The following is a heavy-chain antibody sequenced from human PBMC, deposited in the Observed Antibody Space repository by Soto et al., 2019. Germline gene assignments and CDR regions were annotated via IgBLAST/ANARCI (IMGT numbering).Heavy chain of an antibody. CDR3: ARVSSSSWYRDWFDP. J-gene: IGHJ5*02. CDR1: GGSISSSNW. CDR2: IYHSGST. Sequence: SETLSLTCAVSGGSISSSNWWSWVRQPPGKGLEWIGEIYHSGSTNYNPSLKSRVTISVDKSKNQFSLKLSSVTAADTAVYYCARVSSSSWYRDWFDPWGQGTLVTV. V-gene: IGHV4-4*02. D-gene: IGHD6-13*01.